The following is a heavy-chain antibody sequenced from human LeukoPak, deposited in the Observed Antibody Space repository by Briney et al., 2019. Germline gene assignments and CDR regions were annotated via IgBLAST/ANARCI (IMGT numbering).Heavy chain of an antibody. D-gene: IGHD6-13*01. CDR2: FDPEDGET. J-gene: IGHJ4*02. CDR3: ATGLSIAAGVDY. CDR1: GYTLTELS. V-gene: IGHV1-24*01. Sequence: ASVKVSCKVSGYTLTELSMHWVRQAPGKGLEWMGGFDPEDGETIYAQTSQGRVTMTDDTSTDTAYMELSSLRSEDTAVYYCATGLSIAAGVDYWGQGTLVTVSS.